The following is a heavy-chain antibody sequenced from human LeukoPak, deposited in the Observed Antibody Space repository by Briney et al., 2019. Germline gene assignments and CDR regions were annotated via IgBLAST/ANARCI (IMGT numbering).Heavy chain of an antibody. D-gene: IGHD1-7*01. V-gene: IGHV3-23*01. CDR3: AKGFNWNYEHYFDY. CDR2: ISGSGGST. CDR1: GFTFSSYA. J-gene: IGHJ4*02. Sequence: GGSLRLSRAASGFTFSSYAMSWVRQAPGKGLEWVSAISGSGGSTYYADSVKGRFTISRDNSKNTLYLQMNSLRAEDTAVYYCAKGFNWNYEHYFDYWGQGTLVTVSS.